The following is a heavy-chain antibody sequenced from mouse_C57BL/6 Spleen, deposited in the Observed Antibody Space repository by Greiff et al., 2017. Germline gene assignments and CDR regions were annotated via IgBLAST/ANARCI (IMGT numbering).Heavy chain of an antibody. Sequence: EVQLQQSGPELVKPGASVKISCKASGYSFTDYNMNWVKQSNGKSLEWIGVINPNYGTTSYNPMFKGKATLTVDQSSSTAYMQLNSLTSDDSAVYYCENIYYGNSGYFDYWGQGTTLTVSS. CDR2: INPNYGTT. D-gene: IGHD2-1*01. CDR1: GYSFTDYN. J-gene: IGHJ2*01. V-gene: IGHV1-39*01. CDR3: ENIYYGNSGYFDY.